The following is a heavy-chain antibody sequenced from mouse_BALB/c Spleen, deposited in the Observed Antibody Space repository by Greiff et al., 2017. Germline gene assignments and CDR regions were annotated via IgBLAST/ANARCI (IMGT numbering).Heavy chain of an antibody. CDR3: ARAGPITTAFYAMDY. CDR1: GYSITSGYY. CDR2: ISYDGSN. Sequence: ESGPGLVKPSQSLSLTCSVTGYSITSGYYWNWIRQFPGNKLEWMGYISYDGSNNYNPSLKNRISITRDTSKNQFFLKLNSVTTEDTATYYCARAGPITTAFYAMDYWGQGTSVTVSS. D-gene: IGHD1-2*01. V-gene: IGHV3-6*02. J-gene: IGHJ4*01.